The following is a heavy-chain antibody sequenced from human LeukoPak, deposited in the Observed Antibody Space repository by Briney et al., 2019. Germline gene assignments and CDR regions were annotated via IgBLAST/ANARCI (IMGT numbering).Heavy chain of an antibody. CDR1: GGSISPYY. J-gene: IGHJ4*02. CDR3: ARLVTAAYFDY. Sequence: SETLSLTCTVSGGSISPYYWSWIRQPPGKGLEWIGYIYYSGSTNYNPSLKSRVTISVDTSKNQFSLKLSSVTAADTAVYYCARLVTAAYFDYWGQGTLVTVSS. CDR2: IYYSGST. D-gene: IGHD6-13*01. V-gene: IGHV4-59*08.